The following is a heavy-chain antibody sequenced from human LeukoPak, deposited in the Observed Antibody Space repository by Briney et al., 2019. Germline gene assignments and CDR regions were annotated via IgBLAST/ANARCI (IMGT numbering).Heavy chain of an antibody. CDR2: INHSGST. D-gene: IGHD2-21*01. J-gene: IGHJ5*02. V-gene: IGHV4-34*01. Sequence: PSETLSLTCAVYGGSFSGYYWSWIRQPPGKGLEWIGEINHSGSTNYNPSLKSRVTISVDTSKNQFSLKLSSVTAADTAVYYCARQILDIVVVAWGQGTLVTVSS. CDR3: ARQILDIVVVA. CDR1: GGSFSGYY.